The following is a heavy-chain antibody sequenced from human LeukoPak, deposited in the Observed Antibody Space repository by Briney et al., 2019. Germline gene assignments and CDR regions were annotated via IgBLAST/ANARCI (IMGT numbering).Heavy chain of an antibody. CDR1: GGSISDSLYY. V-gene: IGHV4-39*01. CDR3: ASVAGIGYFDY. J-gene: IGHJ4*02. Sequence: SETLSLTCTVSGGSISDSLYYWGWIRQSPGKGLEWIGSIYYSGITYYNPSLKSRVTISVDTSRNQFSLKLSSVTAADTAVYYCASVAGIGYFDYWGQGTLVTVSS. CDR2: IYYSGIT. D-gene: IGHD6-19*01.